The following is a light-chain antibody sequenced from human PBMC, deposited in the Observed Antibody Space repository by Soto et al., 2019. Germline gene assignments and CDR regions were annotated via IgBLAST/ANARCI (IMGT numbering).Light chain of an antibody. J-gene: IGKJ4*01. CDR3: QQSYSTPLT. CDR2: AAS. Sequence: IQVTQSPSSLSASVGDRVTITCRASQGIRNDVGWYQQKPGKAPKLLIYAASSLQSGVPSRFSGGGSGTDFTLTISSLQPEDFATYSCQQSYSTPLTFGGGTKVDIK. CDR1: QGIRND. V-gene: IGKV1-39*01.